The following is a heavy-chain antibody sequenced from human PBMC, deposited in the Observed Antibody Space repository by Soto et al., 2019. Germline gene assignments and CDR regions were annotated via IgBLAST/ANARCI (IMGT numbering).Heavy chain of an antibody. J-gene: IGHJ4*02. Sequence: QVQLQESGPGLVKPSETLSLTCTVSGGSVSSGSYYWSWIRQPPGKGLEWIGYIYYSGSTNYNPSRKRRITISVHTSKNQFSLKLSSVTAADTAVYYCANYPTTVSSDYWGQGTLVTVSS. D-gene: IGHD4-17*01. CDR2: IYYSGST. CDR3: ANYPTTVSSDY. V-gene: IGHV4-61*01. CDR1: GGSVSSGSYY.